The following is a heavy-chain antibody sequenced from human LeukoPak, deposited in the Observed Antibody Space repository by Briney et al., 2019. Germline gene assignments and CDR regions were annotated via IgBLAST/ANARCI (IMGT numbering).Heavy chain of an antibody. J-gene: IGHJ4*02. V-gene: IGHV4-4*07. CDR1: GGSISSYY. Sequence: SETLSLTCTVSGGSISSYYWSWIRQPAGKGLEWIGRIYTSGSTNYNPSLKSRVTMSVDTSKNQFSLKLSSVTAADTAVYYCARDTTLYYYGSGSYYKGGYFDYWGQGTLVTVSS. D-gene: IGHD3-10*01. CDR2: IYTSGST. CDR3: ARDTTLYYYGSGSYYKGGYFDY.